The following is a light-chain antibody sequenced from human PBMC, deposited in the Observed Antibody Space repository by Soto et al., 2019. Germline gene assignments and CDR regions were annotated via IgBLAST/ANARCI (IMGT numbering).Light chain of an antibody. J-gene: IGLJ1*01. Sequence: QSALIQPASVSGSPGQSITISCAGTISDIGTYHYVSWYQHHPGKAPKLIISDVTNRPSGVSARFSGSKSGNTASPTISGLQAGDEADYYCSSYRKSNTLVFGTGTKLTVL. CDR1: ISDIGTYHY. CDR2: DVT. V-gene: IGLV2-14*01. CDR3: SSYRKSNTLV.